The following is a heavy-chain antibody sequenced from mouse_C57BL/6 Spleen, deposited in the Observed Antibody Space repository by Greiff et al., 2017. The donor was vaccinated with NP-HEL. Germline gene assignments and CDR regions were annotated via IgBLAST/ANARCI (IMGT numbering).Heavy chain of an antibody. D-gene: IGHD2-4*01. Sequence: QVQLQESGPELVKPGASVKISCKASGYAFSSSWMNWVKQRPGKGLEWIGRIYPGDGDTNYNGKFKGKATLTADKSSSPAYMHLSSLTSEDSAVYFCAIHYDFSYAMDYWGQGTSVTVSS. CDR1: GYAFSSSW. J-gene: IGHJ4*01. CDR2: IYPGDGDT. V-gene: IGHV1-82*01. CDR3: AIHYDFSYAMDY.